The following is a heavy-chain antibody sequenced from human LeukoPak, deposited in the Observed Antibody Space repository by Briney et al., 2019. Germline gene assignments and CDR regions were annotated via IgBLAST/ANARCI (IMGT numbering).Heavy chain of an antibody. V-gene: IGHV4-39*01. CDR1: GGSISSGGYY. CDR3: ARSSYYYGSGSYEMDWFDP. D-gene: IGHD3-10*01. CDR2: IYYSGST. Sequence: SETLSLTCTVSGGSISSGGYYWGWIRQPPGKGLEWIGSIYYSGSTYYNPSLKTRVTISVDTSKNQFSLKLSSVTAADTAVYYCARSSYYYGSGSYEMDWFDPWGQGTLVTVSS. J-gene: IGHJ5*02.